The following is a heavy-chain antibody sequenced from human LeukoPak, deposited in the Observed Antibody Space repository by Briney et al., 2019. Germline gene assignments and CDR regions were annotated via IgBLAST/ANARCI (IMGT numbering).Heavy chain of an antibody. Sequence: GGSLRLSCAASGFTFSTHWMSWVRQAPRKGLEWVSSISSSSSYIYYADSVKGRFTISRDNAKNSLYLQMNSLRAEDTAVYYCARDAYCSGGSCYFGLDYWGQGTLVTVSS. D-gene: IGHD2-15*01. CDR1: GFTFSTHW. V-gene: IGHV3-21*01. J-gene: IGHJ4*02. CDR3: ARDAYCSGGSCYFGLDY. CDR2: ISSSSSYI.